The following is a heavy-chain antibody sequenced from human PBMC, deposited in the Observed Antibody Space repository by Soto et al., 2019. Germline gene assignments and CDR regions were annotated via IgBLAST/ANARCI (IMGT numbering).Heavy chain of an antibody. V-gene: IGHV1-18*01. J-gene: IGHJ3*02. Sequence: QVQLVQSGAEVKKPGASVKVSCNASGYTFTSYGISWVRQAPGQGLEWMGWISAYNGNTNYAQKLQGRVTMTTDTSTSTAYMELRSLRSDDTAAYYCARVEGEQLAWFADAFDIWGQGTMVTVSS. CDR2: ISAYNGNT. CDR3: ARVEGEQLAWFADAFDI. D-gene: IGHD6-6*01. CDR1: GYTFTSYG.